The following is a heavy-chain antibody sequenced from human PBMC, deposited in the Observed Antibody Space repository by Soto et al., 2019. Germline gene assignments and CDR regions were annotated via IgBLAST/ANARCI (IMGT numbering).Heavy chain of an antibody. CDR2: IYYSGST. D-gene: IGHD2-15*01. CDR1: GGSISSGGYY. CDR3: AREGSGGTWDAFDI. Sequence: PSDTLSLTCTVSGGSISSGGYYWSWIRQHPGKGLEWIGYIYYSGSTYYNPSLKSRVTISVDTSKNQFSLKLSSVTAADTAVYYCAREGSGGTWDAFDIWGQGTMVTVSS. V-gene: IGHV4-31*03. J-gene: IGHJ3*02.